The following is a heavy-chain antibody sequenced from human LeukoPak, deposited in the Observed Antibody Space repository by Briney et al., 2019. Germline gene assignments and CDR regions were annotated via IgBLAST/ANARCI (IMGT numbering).Heavy chain of an antibody. CDR1: GDSINNNNYY. Sequence: SETLSLTCTDSGDSINNNNYYWGWIRQPPGKGLEWIGRIYYSGSTYYNPSLKSRVTISVDTSKNQFSLKLSSVTAADTAVYYCASRDNYYYDSSGSDYYYMDVWGKGTTVTVSS. J-gene: IGHJ6*03. V-gene: IGHV4-39*01. D-gene: IGHD3-22*01. CDR3: ASRDNYYYDSSGSDYYYMDV. CDR2: IYYSGST.